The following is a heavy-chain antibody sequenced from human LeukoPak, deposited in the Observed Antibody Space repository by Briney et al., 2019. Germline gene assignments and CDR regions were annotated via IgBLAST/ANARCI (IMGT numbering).Heavy chain of an antibody. CDR3: AKDIHLSKAVAGTGTFDY. V-gene: IGHV3-21*04. D-gene: IGHD6-19*01. CDR1: GFTFSSYS. Sequence: GGSLRLSCAASGFTFSSYSMNWVRQAPGKGLEWVSSISSSSSYIYYADSVKGRFTISRDNAKNSLYLQMNSLRAEDTALYYCAKDIHLSKAVAGTGTFDYWGQGTLVTVSS. J-gene: IGHJ4*02. CDR2: ISSSSSYI.